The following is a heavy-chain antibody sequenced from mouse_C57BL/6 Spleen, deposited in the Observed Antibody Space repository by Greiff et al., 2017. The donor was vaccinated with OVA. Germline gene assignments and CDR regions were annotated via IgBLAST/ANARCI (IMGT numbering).Heavy chain of an antibody. D-gene: IGHD3-2*02. CDR1: GYTFTSYW. CDR3: AREGQLRLLAY. V-gene: IGHV1-72*01. Sequence: QVQLQQPGAELVKPGASVKLSCKASGYTFTSYWMHWVKQRPGRGLEWIGRTDPNSGGTKYNEKFKSKATLTVDKPSSTAYMQLSSLTSEDSAVYYCAREGQLRLLAYWGQGTLVTVSA. J-gene: IGHJ3*01. CDR2: TDPNSGGT.